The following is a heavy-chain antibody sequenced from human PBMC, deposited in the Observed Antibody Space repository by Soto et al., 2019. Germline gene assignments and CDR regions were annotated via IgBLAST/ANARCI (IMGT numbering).Heavy chain of an antibody. CDR1: GYSISTVDYF. V-gene: IGHV4-30-4*01. J-gene: IGHJ5*01. CDR3: ARGRYCLTGRCFPNWFDS. Sequence: PSETLSLACSVSGYSISTVDYFWAWIRQPPGQALEYIGYIYKSTTTYYNPSFESRVAISLDTSKSQFSLTVTSVTAADTAVYFCARGRYCLTGRCFPNWFDSWGQGNLVTVS. D-gene: IGHD2-15*01. CDR2: IYKSTTT.